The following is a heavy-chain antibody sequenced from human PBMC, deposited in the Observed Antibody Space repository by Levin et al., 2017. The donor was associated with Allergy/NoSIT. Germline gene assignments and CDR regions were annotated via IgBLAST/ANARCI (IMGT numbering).Heavy chain of an antibody. CDR2: IIPILGIA. D-gene: IGHD1-14*01. CDR1: GGTFSSYA. CDR3: ASSPEGRTAEFDY. J-gene: IGHJ4*02. Sequence: KISCKASGGTFSSYAISWVRQAPGQGLEWMGRIIPILGIANYAQKFQGRVTITADKSTSTAYMELSSLRSEDTAVYYCASSPEGRTAEFDYWGQGTLVTVSS. V-gene: IGHV1-69*04.